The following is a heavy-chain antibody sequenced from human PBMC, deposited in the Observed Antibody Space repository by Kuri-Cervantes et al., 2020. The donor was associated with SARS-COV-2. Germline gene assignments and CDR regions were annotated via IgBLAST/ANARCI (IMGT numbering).Heavy chain of an antibody. J-gene: IGHJ4*02. Sequence: GGSLRLSCAASGFTFNNYAMSWVRQAPGKGLEWVSTISGSGGKTYYADSVKGRFTISRDNSKNTLYLQMNSLRAEDTAVYYCARADFWSGLFDSWGQGTLVTVSS. CDR3: ARADFWSGLFDS. CDR2: ISGSGGKT. CDR1: GFTFNNYA. D-gene: IGHD3-3*01. V-gene: IGHV3-23*01.